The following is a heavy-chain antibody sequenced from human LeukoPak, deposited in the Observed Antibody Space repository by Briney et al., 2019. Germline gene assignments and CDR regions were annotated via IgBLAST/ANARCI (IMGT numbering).Heavy chain of an antibody. CDR3: ARDLYSSSWSSPAATYYFDY. CDR2: IYTSGST. J-gene: IGHJ4*02. CDR1: GGSISSYY. Sequence: SETLSLTCTVSGGSISSYYWSWIRQPAGKGLEWIGRIYTSGSTNYNPSLKSRVTMSVDTSKDQFSLKLSSVTAADTAVYYCARDLYSSSWSSPAATYYFDYWGQGTLVTVSS. D-gene: IGHD6-13*01. V-gene: IGHV4-4*07.